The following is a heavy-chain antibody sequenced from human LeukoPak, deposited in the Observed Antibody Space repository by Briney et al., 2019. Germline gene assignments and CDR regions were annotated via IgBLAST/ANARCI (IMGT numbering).Heavy chain of an antibody. CDR1: GYTLTELS. Sequence: GASVKVSCKVSGYTLTELSMHWVRQAPGKGLEWMGGFDPEDGETIYAQKFQGWVTMTRDTSISTAYMELSRLRSDDTAVYYCAIGILTGYPYYFDYWGQGTLVTVSS. J-gene: IGHJ4*02. D-gene: IGHD3-9*01. CDR3: AIGILTGYPYYFDY. CDR2: FDPEDGET. V-gene: IGHV1-24*01.